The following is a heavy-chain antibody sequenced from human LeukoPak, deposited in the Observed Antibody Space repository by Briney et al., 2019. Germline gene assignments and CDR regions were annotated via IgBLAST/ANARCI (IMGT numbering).Heavy chain of an antibody. CDR1: GYTFTSNA. V-gene: IGHV7-4-1*02. Sequence: ASVKVSCKASGYTFTSNALNWVRQAPGQGLEWMGWIHTNTGNPTYAQGFTGRFVFSLDTSVSTAYLQISSLKAEDTAVYYCARQLRGVIDYWGQGTLVTVSS. D-gene: IGHD3-10*01. CDR2: IHTNTGNP. CDR3: ARQLRGVIDY. J-gene: IGHJ4*02.